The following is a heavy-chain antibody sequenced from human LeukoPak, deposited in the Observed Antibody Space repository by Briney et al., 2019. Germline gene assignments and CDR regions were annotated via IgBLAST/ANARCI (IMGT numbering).Heavy chain of an antibody. CDR1: GFTFSTYA. J-gene: IGHJ4*02. CDR2: IWSDGTKK. D-gene: IGHD3-22*01. V-gene: IGHV3-33*01. CDR3: ARGLSGYYDSSGHYDY. Sequence: GGSLRLSCAASGFTFSTYAMHWVRQAPGKGLEWVAVIWSDGTKKYYADSVKGRFTISRDTSKNTLYLQMNGLRVEDTAVYYCARGLSGYYDSSGHYDYWGQGTLVTVSS.